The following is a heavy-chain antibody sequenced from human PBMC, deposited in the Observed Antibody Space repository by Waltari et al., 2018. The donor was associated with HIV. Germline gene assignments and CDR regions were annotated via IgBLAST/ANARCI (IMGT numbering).Heavy chain of an antibody. CDR3: AREKQQLGFDY. CDR1: NDSISSYF. Sequence: QVQLQESGPGLVKPSETRSPTCTVSNDSISSYFWSWIRQPAGKGLEWIGRIHSSGTSNYNSSLKRRVTMSVDTSKNQFSLNLSSVTAADTAVYYCAREKQQLGFDYWGQETLVTVSS. J-gene: IGHJ4*02. D-gene: IGHD6-13*01. CDR2: IHSSGTS. V-gene: IGHV4-4*07.